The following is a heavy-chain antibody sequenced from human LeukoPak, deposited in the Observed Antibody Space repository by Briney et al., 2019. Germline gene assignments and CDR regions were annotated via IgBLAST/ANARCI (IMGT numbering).Heavy chain of an antibody. D-gene: IGHD6-19*01. CDR2: ISSSGSTI. CDR3: ARSPFGSGWYIGY. J-gene: IGHJ4*02. V-gene: IGHV3-48*03. CDR1: GFTFSSYE. Sequence: GSLRLSCAASGFTFSSYEMNWVRQAPGKGLEWVSYISSSGSTIYYADSVKGRFTISRDNAKNSLYLQMNSLRAEDTAVYYCARSPFGSGWYIGYWGQGTLVTVSS.